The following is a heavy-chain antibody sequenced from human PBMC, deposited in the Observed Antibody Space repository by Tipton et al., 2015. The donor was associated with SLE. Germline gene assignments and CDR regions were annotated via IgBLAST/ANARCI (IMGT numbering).Heavy chain of an antibody. D-gene: IGHD3-16*02. V-gene: IGHV3-23*01. Sequence: SLRLSCAASGFTFSSYAMSWVRQAPGKGLEWVSAISGSGGSTYYADSVKGRFTISRDNSKNTLYLQMNSLRAEDTAVYYCANCGDYLWGSYRQFYFDYWGQGTLVTVSS. CDR1: GFTFSSYA. CDR3: ANCGDYLWGSYRQFYFDY. CDR2: ISGSGGST. J-gene: IGHJ4*02.